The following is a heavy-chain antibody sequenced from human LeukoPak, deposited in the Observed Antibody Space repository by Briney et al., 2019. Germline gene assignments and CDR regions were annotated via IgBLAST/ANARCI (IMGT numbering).Heavy chain of an antibody. V-gene: IGHV3-30*02. D-gene: IGHD2-15*01. CDR2: IRFDGSHK. CDR1: GSTFNNYG. Sequence: GGSLRLSCEASGSTFNNYGMFWVRQAPGKGLDWVSYIRFDGSHKWYADSVKGRFTISRDNSKNTVYLQMDSLRAEDTALYYCAKTSLSDGSGHYYHMDVWGRGTTVTISS. J-gene: IGHJ6*03. CDR3: AKTSLSDGSGHYYHMDV.